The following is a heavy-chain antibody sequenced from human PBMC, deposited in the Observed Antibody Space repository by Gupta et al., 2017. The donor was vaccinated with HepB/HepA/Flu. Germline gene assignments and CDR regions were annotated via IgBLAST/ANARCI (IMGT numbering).Heavy chain of an antibody. CDR3: AHRTGYNFDY. CDR1: GFSLSSSGVA. CDR2: IYGNDNE. V-gene: IGHV2-5*01. D-gene: IGHD1-1*01. Sequence: SGFSLSSSGVAVGWIRQPPGKALEWLALIYGNDNERYSPSLKSRLTITKDTSKNQVVLTMTNMDPVDTATYYCAHRTGYNFDYWGQGTLVTVSS. J-gene: IGHJ4*02.